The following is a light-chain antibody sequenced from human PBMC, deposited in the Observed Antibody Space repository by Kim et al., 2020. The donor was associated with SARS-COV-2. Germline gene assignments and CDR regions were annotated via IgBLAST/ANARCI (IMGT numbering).Light chain of an antibody. CDR2: DVN. Sequence: GQSISISCTGTSSNIGSYNHVSWHQQHPGKAPKLMIYDVNKRPSGISSRFSGSKSGSTASLTISGLQAEDEADYYCSSFTTRSTLVFGGGTKVTVL. CDR3: SSFTTRSTLV. J-gene: IGLJ3*02. V-gene: IGLV2-14*03. CDR1: SSNIGSYNH.